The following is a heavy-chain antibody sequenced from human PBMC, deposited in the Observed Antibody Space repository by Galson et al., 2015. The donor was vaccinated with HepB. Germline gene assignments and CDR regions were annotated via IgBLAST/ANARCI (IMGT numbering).Heavy chain of an antibody. Sequence: SLRLSCAASGFTFASYAMSWVRQAPGKGLEWVSFISNTGGTTYYADSVKGRFAISRDNSKNTLFLQMNSLRAEDTAVYYCAKDRAYYDSSGLSHWGQGTLVTVSS. CDR3: AKDRAYYDSSGLSH. D-gene: IGHD3-22*01. J-gene: IGHJ4*02. CDR2: ISNTGGTT. CDR1: GFTFASYA. V-gene: IGHV3-23*01.